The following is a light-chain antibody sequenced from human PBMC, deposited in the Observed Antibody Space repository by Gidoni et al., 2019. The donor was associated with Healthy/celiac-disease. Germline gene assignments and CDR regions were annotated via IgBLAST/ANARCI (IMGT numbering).Light chain of an antibody. CDR1: QSVSSSY. J-gene: IGKJ2*01. Sequence: EIALTQSPGTLSLSPGERVTLSCRASQSVSSSYLAWYQQKPGQAPRLLIYGASSRATGIPDRFSGSGSGTDFTLTISRLEPEDFAVYYCQQYGSSHMYTFGQGTKLESK. V-gene: IGKV3-20*01. CDR3: QQYGSSHMYT. CDR2: GAS.